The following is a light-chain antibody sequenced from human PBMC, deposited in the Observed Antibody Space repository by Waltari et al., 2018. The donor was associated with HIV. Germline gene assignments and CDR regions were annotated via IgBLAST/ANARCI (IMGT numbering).Light chain of an antibody. V-gene: IGLV2-14*01. CDR1: SSDVGGYNY. Sequence: QPALTQPAAVSGSPGQSITISCTGPSSDVGGYNYVSWFLQRPGQAPKLMIYDVTHRPSGFSNRFSGSKSANTASLTISGLQVEDEGDYYCTSFRPTSAPVVFGGGTKLTVL. CDR3: TSFRPTSAPVV. CDR2: DVT. J-gene: IGLJ2*01.